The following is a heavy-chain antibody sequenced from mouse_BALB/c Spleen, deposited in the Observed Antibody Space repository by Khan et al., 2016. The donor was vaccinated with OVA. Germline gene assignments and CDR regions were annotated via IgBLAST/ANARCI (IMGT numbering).Heavy chain of an antibody. J-gene: IGHJ3*01. CDR1: GYSFTGYY. V-gene: IGHV1-26*01. CDR3: ARGYDFFAY. Sequence: VRLQQSGPDLVKPGASVKMSCKASGYSFTGYYMNWVKQSHGKSLESIGRVNPNTGNIKYNQKFKDKAILIVDTSSSTAYMELRSLTSEDSAVYYCARGYDFFAYWGQGTLVTVSA. CDR2: VNPNTGNI. D-gene: IGHD2-14*01.